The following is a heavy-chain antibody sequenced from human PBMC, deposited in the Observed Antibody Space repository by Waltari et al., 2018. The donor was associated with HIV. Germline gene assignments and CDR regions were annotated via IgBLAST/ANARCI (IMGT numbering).Heavy chain of an antibody. Sequence: EVQLVESGGGLVQPGGSLRLSCAASGFTFRSYWMHWVRQAPGKGLGWISRIHSVGSRTSYADFVKGRFTISRDNAKNTRYLQMNSLRAEDTAVYYCARREATVVRGVYYYGMDVWGQGTTVTVSS. CDR2: IHSVGSRT. D-gene: IGHD3-10*01. V-gene: IGHV3-74*01. CDR1: GFTFRSYW. CDR3: ARREATVVRGVYYYGMDV. J-gene: IGHJ6*02.